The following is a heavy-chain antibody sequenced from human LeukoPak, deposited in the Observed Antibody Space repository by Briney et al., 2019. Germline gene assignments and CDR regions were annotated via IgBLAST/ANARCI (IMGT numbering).Heavy chain of an antibody. Sequence: SETLSPTCAVYGGSFSGYYWGWIRQPPGKGLEWIGEINHSGSTNYNPSLKSRVTISVDTSKNQFSLKLSSVTAADTAVYYCAVPDPYSSSSSSDYWGQGTLVTVSS. J-gene: IGHJ4*02. CDR3: AVPDPYSSSSSSDY. CDR1: GGSFSGYY. V-gene: IGHV4-34*01. D-gene: IGHD6-6*01. CDR2: INHSGST.